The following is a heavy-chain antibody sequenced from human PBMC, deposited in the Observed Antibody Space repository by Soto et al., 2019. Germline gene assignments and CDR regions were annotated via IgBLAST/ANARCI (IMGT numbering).Heavy chain of an antibody. J-gene: IGHJ5*02. Sequence: PGGSLRLSCAASGFTFSSYAMNWVRQAPGKGLEWVSSISSSSTCTYYADSVKGRFTISRDNSKNTLYLQMNSLRAEDTAVYYCAKDVSPFDPWGQGTLVTVSS. CDR2: ISSSSTCT. CDR3: AKDVSPFDP. CDR1: GFTFSSYA. V-gene: IGHV3-23*01.